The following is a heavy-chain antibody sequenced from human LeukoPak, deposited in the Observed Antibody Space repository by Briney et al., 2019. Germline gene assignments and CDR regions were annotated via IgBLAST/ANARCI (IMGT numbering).Heavy chain of an antibody. CDR2: IYYSGSI. CDR1: GGSISSSSYY. Sequence: PSETLSLTCTVSGGSISSSSYYWGWIRQPPGKGLEWIGSIYYSGSIYYNPSLKSRVTISVDTSKSQFSLKLSSVTAANTAVYYCARGLEPDYWGQGTLVTVSS. CDR3: ARGLEPDY. V-gene: IGHV4-39*01. D-gene: IGHD1-1*01. J-gene: IGHJ4*02.